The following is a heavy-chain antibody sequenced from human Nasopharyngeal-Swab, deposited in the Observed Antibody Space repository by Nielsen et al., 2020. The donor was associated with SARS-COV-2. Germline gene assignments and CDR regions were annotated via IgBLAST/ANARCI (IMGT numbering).Heavy chain of an antibody. Sequence: SETLSLTCAVYGGSFSGYYWSWIRQPPGKGLEWIGEINHSGSTNYNPSLKSRVTISVDTSKNQLSLKLSSVTAADTAVYYCARWALGGGMDVWGQGTTVTVSS. V-gene: IGHV4-34*01. CDR3: ARWALGGGMDV. CDR2: INHSGST. J-gene: IGHJ6*02. CDR1: GGSFSGYY. D-gene: IGHD3-16*01.